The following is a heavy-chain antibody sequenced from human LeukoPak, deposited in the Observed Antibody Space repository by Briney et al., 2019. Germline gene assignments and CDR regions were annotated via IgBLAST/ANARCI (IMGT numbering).Heavy chain of an antibody. CDR3: TSDGYRDFASAFDI. CDR2: INTDGSST. V-gene: IGHV3-74*01. Sequence: PGGSLRLSCAASGFFFNRYWMHWVRQAPGKGLEWVSRINTDGSSTSYADSVKGRFTISRDNAKNTLYLQMNGLRADDTAVYYCTSDGYRDFASAFDIWGQGTLVTVSP. D-gene: IGHD5-24*01. J-gene: IGHJ3*02. CDR1: GFFFNRYW.